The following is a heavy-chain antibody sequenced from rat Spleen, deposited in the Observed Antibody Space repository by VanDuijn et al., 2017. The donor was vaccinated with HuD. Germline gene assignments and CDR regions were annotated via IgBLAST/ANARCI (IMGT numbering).Heavy chain of an antibody. CDR1: GFTFSDYY. D-gene: IGHD1-9*01. Sequence: EVQLVESDGGLVQPGRSLKLSCAASGFTFSDYYMAWVRQAPTKGLEWVATIIYDGTRTYYRDSAKGRFTISRNNAKSTLSLQMDSLRSEDTATYYCARRHYGYTDYFDYWGQGVMVTVSS. V-gene: IGHV5-29*01. CDR2: IIYDGTRT. CDR3: ARRHYGYTDYFDY. J-gene: IGHJ2*01.